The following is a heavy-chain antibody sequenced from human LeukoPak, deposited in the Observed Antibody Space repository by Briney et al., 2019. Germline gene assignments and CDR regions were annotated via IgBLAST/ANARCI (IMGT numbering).Heavy chain of an antibody. J-gene: IGHJ4*02. CDR1: GRSINGYS. D-gene: IGHD2-21*02. Sequence: KPSGTLSLTCTVSGRSINGYSWIWIRQPPGKGLEGIGYMYYSGCTNYNPSLPSRVTISVDTSKTQFSLKLRSGTAADPAVYYCARAGQCGGDCYSLDSWGQGTLVTVSS. V-gene: IGHV4-59*01. CDR2: MYYSGCT. CDR3: ARAGQCGGDCYSLDS.